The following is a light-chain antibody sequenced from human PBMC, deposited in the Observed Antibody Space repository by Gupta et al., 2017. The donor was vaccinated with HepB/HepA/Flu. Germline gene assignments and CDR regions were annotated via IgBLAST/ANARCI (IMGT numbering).Light chain of an antibody. Sequence: SPGTLSLSPGEIATLSCRASQSVSTAYLAWSQHKPGQAPRLLIHSASSRATGVPNRFSGSGSGTEFTLTINRLEPEDFAVYYCQQYDGSSFTFGQGTKLDIK. CDR1: QSVSTAY. CDR3: QQYDGSSFT. V-gene: IGKV3-20*01. CDR2: SAS. J-gene: IGKJ2*01.